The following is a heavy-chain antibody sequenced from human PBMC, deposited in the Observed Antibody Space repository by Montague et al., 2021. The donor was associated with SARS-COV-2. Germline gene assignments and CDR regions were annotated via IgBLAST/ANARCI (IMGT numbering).Heavy chain of an antibody. Sequence: PALVKPTQTLTLTCTFSGFSLSTSGMCVSWIRQPPGKALEWLARIDWDDDKYYSTSLETRLTISKDTSKNQVVLTMTNMDPVDTATYCCALETPMVTFLAWGQGTLVTVSS. CDR3: ALETPMVTFLA. CDR1: GFSLSTSGMC. V-gene: IGHV2-70*11. D-gene: IGHD5-18*01. CDR2: IDWDDDK. J-gene: IGHJ5*02.